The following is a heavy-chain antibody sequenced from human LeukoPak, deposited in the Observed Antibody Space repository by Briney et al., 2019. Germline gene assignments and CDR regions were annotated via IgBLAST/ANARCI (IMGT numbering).Heavy chain of an antibody. Sequence: ASVKVSCKASVYTFTSYYMHWVRQAPGQGLDWMGIINPSGGSTSYAQKFQGRVTMTRDTSTSTVYMELSSLRSEDTAVYYCARGSLLGPYYMDVWGTGTTVTVSS. CDR2: INPSGGST. D-gene: IGHD2-21*01. J-gene: IGHJ6*03. CDR3: ARGSLLGPYYMDV. CDR1: VYTFTSYY. V-gene: IGHV1-46*01.